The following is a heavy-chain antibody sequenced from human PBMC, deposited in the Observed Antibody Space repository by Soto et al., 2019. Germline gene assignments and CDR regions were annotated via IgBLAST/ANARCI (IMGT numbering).Heavy chain of an antibody. CDR1: GFTFSSYG. D-gene: IGHD2-2*01. CDR3: ARDADQLPANWFDP. J-gene: IGHJ5*02. CDR2: IWYDGSNK. Sequence: QVQLVESGGGVVQPGRSLRLSCAASGFTFSSYGMHWVRQAPGKGLEWVAVIWYDGSNKYYADSVKGRFIISRDNSKNPLYLQMNRLRAEDTAVYYCARDADQLPANWFDPWGQGTLVTVSS. V-gene: IGHV3-33*01.